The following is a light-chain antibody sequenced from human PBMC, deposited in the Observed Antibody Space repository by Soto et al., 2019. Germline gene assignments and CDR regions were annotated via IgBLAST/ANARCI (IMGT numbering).Light chain of an antibody. V-gene: IGKV1-5*01. J-gene: IGKJ1*01. Sequence: DIQMTQSPSTLSASVVDRVTITSRASQSISSWLAWYQQKPGKAPKLLIYDASSLESGVPSRFSGSGSGTEFTLTISSLQPDDFATYYCQQYNSYPWTFGQGTKVDI. CDR1: QSISSW. CDR3: QQYNSYPWT. CDR2: DAS.